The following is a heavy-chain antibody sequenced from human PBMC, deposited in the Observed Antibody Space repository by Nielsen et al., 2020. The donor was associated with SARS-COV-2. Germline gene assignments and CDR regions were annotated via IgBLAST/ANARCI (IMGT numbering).Heavy chain of an antibody. CDR3: AKEVWFGELLTLDY. CDR1: GFTFSSFA. J-gene: IGHJ4*02. D-gene: IGHD3-10*01. CDR2: IHGSGDET. V-gene: IGHV3-23*01. Sequence: GESLKISCAASGFTFSSFAMHWVRQAPGKGLEWCSSIHGSGDETHYAGFAKGRFTISRDNSQNTVYLQMNSLRAEDTAIYYCAKEVWFGELLTLDYWGQGALVTVSS.